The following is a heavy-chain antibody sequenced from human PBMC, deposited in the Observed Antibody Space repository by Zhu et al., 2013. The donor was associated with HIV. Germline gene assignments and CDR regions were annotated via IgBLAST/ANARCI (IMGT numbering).Heavy chain of an antibody. V-gene: IGHV1-58*01. CDR1: GFTFTSSA. Sequence: QMQLVQSGPEVKKPGTSVKVSCKASGFTFTSSAVQWVRQARGQRLEWIGWIVVGSGNTNYAQKFQERVTITRDMSTSTAYMELSSLRSEDTAVYYCAADEDSYYYYGMDVWGQGTTVTVSS. CDR2: IVVGSGNT. J-gene: IGHJ6*02. CDR3: AADEDSYYYYGMDV.